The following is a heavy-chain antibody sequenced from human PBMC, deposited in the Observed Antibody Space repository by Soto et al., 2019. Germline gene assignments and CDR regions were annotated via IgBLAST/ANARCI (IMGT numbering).Heavy chain of an antibody. V-gene: IGHV1-69*13. CDR1: GGTFSSYA. D-gene: IGHD4-17*01. CDR2: IIPIFGTA. J-gene: IGHJ6*02. Sequence: SVKVSCKASGGTFSSYAITWVRQAPGQGLEWMGGIIPIFGTANYAQKFQGRVTITADESTSTAYMELSSLRSEDTAVYYCAREDYGEYYYYGMAVWRQGTTVTVSS. CDR3: AREDYGEYYYYGMAV.